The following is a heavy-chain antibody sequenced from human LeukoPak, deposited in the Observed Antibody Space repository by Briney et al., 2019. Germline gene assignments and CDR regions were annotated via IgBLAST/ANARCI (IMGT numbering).Heavy chain of an antibody. D-gene: IGHD3-22*01. CDR1: GGSISSYY. J-gene: IGHJ3*02. V-gene: IGHV4-59*12. CDR2: IYYSGST. Sequence: PSETLALTCTVSGGSISSYYWSWIRQPPGKGLEWIGYIYYSGSTNYNPSLKSRVTISVDTSKNQFSLKLSSVTAADTAVYYCARGSQYGIVVVMGVPDAFDIWGQGTMVTVSS. CDR3: ARGSQYGIVVVMGVPDAFDI.